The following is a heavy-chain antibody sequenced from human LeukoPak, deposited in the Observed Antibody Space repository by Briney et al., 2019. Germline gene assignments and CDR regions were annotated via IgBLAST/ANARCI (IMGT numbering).Heavy chain of an antibody. D-gene: IGHD1-1*01. V-gene: IGHV4-61*02. CDR3: ARSKDWNDVGFDY. CDR2: IYTSGST. CDR1: GGSISSGSYY. J-gene: IGHJ4*02. Sequence: SQTLSLTCTVSGGSISSGSYYWSWIRQPAGKGLEWIGRIYTSGSTNYNPSLKSRVTISVDTPKNQFSLKLSSVTAADTAVYYCARSKDWNDVGFDYWGQGTLVTVSS.